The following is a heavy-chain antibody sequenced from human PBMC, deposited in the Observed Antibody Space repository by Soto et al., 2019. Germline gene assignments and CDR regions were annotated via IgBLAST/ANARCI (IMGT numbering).Heavy chain of an antibody. J-gene: IGHJ4*02. CDR1: GFTFDDYA. CDR3: ARGGGDHDGSGYYPFDY. CDR2: ISWNSGSV. Sequence: EVQLVESGGGLVQPGRSLRLSCAASGFTFDDYAMHWVRQAPGKGLEWVSGISWNSGSVGYADSVKGRFTISRDNAKNSLYLQMNSLRAEDTALYYCARGGGDHDGSGYYPFDYWGQGTLVTVSS. V-gene: IGHV3-9*01. D-gene: IGHD3-22*01.